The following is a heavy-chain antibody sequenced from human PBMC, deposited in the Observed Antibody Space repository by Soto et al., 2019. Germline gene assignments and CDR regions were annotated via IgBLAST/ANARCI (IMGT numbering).Heavy chain of an antibody. V-gene: IGHV1-2*02. CDR2: VNPNTGVT. CDR1: GYTFTALY. D-gene: IGHD3-9*01. Sequence: ASVKVSCKAPGYTFTALYMNWVRQAPGQGLEWMGWVNPNTGVTRYAQKFQGRVTMTRDTSINTAYMELSGLTSDDTAVYYCTTLRLDPWGQGTLGTVSS. CDR3: TTLRLDP. J-gene: IGHJ5*02.